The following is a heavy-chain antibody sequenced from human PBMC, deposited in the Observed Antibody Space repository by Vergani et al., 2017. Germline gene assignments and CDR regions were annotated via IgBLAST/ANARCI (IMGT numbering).Heavy chain of an antibody. Sequence: QVQLVESGGGLVKPGGSLRLSCAASGFTFSDYYMSWIRQAPGKGLEWVSYISSSSSYTNYADSVKGRFTISRDNAKNSLYLQMNSLRAEDTAVYYCARDSCSGGSCYYPTFDYWGQGTLVTVSS. V-gene: IGHV3-11*05. CDR3: ARDSCSGGSCYYPTFDY. CDR2: ISSSSSYT. CDR1: GFTFSDYY. J-gene: IGHJ4*02. D-gene: IGHD2-15*01.